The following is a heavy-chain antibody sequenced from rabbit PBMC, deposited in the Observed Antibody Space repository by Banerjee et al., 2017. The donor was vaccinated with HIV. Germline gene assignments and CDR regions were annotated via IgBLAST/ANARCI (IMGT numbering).Heavy chain of an antibody. Sequence: QSLEESGGDLVKPGASLTLTCTASGIDFSSSYYMCWVRQAPGKGLEWIACIKSGSSGSTYYASWAKGRITISKTSSTTVTLQMTSLTAADTATYFCARDQGYYSYGYGDAYNLWGPGTLVTVS. CDR3: ARDQGYYSYGYGDAYNL. V-gene: IGHV1S40*01. CDR2: IKSGSSGST. CDR1: GIDFSSSYY. J-gene: IGHJ4*01. D-gene: IGHD6-1*01.